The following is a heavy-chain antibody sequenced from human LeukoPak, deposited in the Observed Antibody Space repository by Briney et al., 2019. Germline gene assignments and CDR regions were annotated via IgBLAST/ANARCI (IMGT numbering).Heavy chain of an antibody. V-gene: IGHV1-8*01. Sequence: ASVKVSCKASGYTFTSHDINWVRQATGQGLEWMGWVNPNSGNTGYAQKFQGRVTTTRNTSINTAYMELSSLRSEDTAVYYCARGLGSYSTNWFDPWGQGTLVTVSS. J-gene: IGHJ5*02. CDR3: ARGLGSYSTNWFDP. CDR1: GYTFTSHD. CDR2: VNPNSGNT. D-gene: IGHD1-26*01.